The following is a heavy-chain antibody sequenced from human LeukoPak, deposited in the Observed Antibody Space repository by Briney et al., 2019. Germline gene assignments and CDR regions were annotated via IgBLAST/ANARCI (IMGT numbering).Heavy chain of an antibody. Sequence: GRSLRLSCAPSGFTFSSYGMHWVRQAPGKGLEWVALIRYDGSNKFYADSVKGRFTISRDNSMNTLHLQMNSLRVEDTAVYYCAKDITMFRGVAPPGYWGQGTRVIVSS. D-gene: IGHD3-10*01. V-gene: IGHV3-30*02. CDR1: GFTFSSYG. CDR2: IRYDGSNK. CDR3: AKDITMFRGVAPPGY. J-gene: IGHJ4*02.